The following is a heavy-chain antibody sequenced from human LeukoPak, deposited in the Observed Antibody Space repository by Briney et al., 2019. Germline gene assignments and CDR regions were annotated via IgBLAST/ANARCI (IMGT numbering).Heavy chain of an antibody. D-gene: IGHD6-19*01. CDR1: GFTFTSSA. Sequence: AASVKVSCKASGFTFTSSAMQWVRQARGQRLEWIGWIVVGSGNTNYAQKFQERVTITRDMSTSAAYMELSSLRSEDTAVYYCAASRYSSGCPDYWGQGTLVTVSS. CDR3: AASRYSSGCPDY. V-gene: IGHV1-58*02. CDR2: IVVGSGNT. J-gene: IGHJ4*02.